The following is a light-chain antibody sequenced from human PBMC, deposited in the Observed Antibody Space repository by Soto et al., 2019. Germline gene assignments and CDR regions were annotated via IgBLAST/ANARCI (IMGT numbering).Light chain of an antibody. J-gene: IGLJ1*01. CDR2: DVT. CDR3: SSFTDGTNLV. V-gene: IGLV2-8*01. Sequence: QSALTQSPSASGSPGQSVTISCTGTSSDIGGYNSVSWYQQHPGKAPKVMIYDVTKRPSGVPDRFSGSKSGNTASLTVSALQAEDEADYYCSSFTDGTNLVFGTGTKLTVL. CDR1: SSDIGGYNS.